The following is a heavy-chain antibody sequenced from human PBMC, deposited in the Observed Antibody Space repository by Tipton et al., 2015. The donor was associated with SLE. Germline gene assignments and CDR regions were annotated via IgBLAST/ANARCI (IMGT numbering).Heavy chain of an antibody. D-gene: IGHD3-22*01. J-gene: IGHJ3*01. CDR3: ASEGHRSFYDSIHAF. V-gene: IGHV4-39*07. CDR2: IYYSGST. CDR1: GGSISSSSYY. Sequence: TLSLTCTVSGGSISSSSYYWGWIRQPPGKGLEWIGSIYYSGSTYYNPSLKSRVTISVDTSKNQFSLKLSSVTAADTAVYYCASEGHRSFYDSIHAFWGPGTMVIVSS.